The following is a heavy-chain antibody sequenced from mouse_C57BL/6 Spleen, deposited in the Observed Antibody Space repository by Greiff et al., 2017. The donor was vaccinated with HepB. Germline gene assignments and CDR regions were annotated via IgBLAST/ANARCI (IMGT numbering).Heavy chain of an antibody. V-gene: IGHV2-2*01. D-gene: IGHD2-2*01. Sequence: VQVVESGPGLVQPSQSLSITCTVSGFSLTSYGVHWVRQSPGKGLEWLGVIWSGGSTDYNAAFISRLSISKDNSKSQVFFKMNSLQADDTAIYYCARNWDGYDGYFDVWGTGTTVTVSS. CDR2: IWSGGST. J-gene: IGHJ1*03. CDR1: GFSLTSYG. CDR3: ARNWDGYDGYFDV.